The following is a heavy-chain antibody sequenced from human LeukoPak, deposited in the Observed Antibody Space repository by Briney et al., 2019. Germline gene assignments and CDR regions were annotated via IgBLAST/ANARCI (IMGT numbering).Heavy chain of an antibody. D-gene: IGHD1-26*01. J-gene: IGHJ3*02. Sequence: GGSLRLSCAASGFTFSSYDMHWVRQAPGKGLEWVAVISYDGSNKYYADSVKGRFTISRDNSKNTLYLQMNSLRAEDTAVYYCAKDSVGATWGNAFDIWGQGTMVTVSS. CDR2: ISYDGSNK. V-gene: IGHV3-30*18. CDR1: GFTFSSYD. CDR3: AKDSVGATWGNAFDI.